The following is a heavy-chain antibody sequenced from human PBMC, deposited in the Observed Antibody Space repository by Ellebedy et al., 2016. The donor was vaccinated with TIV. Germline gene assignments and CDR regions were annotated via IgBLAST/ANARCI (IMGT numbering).Heavy chain of an antibody. J-gene: IGHJ4*02. CDR2: IGNTGSRT. D-gene: IGHD5-18*01. CDR3: ARGSRIHRG. CDR1: GFTFNSYA. V-gene: IGHV3-23*01. Sequence: GESLKISCAASGFTFNSYAMSWVRQAPGKGLEWVSTIGNTGSRTYYADSVRGRFSISRDNSKNTLYLQMNSLRADDTAVYYCARGSRIHRGWGQGTLVTVSS.